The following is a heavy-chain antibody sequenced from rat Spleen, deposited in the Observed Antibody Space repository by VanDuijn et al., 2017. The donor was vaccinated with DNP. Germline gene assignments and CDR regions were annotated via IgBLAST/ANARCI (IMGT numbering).Heavy chain of an antibody. Sequence: EVQLVESGGGLVQPGRSLKLSCAASGFTFTNYDMAWVRQAPTKGLEWVASITNSGGSTYYRDSVKGRFTISRDNAKSTLYLQMDSLRSEDTATYYCTTHHGGYYSKGFAYWGQVTLVTVSS. D-gene: IGHD1-11*01. CDR1: GFTFTNYD. V-gene: IGHV5-27*01. CDR2: ITNSGGST. CDR3: TTHHGGYYSKGFAY. J-gene: IGHJ3*01.